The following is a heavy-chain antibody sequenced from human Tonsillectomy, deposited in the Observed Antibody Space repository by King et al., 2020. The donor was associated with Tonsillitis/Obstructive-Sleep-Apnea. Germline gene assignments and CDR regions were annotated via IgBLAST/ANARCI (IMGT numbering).Heavy chain of an antibody. V-gene: IGHV1-18*04. J-gene: IGHJ6*03. Sequence: QLVQSGVEVSKHGASVKLSFKASGYTFRNYGITWVRQAPRQGLEWMGWISHYNNNRYYGQKFQGRVTMTIDGSTGTVYIDLRSLTSDDPAVYYCASTPAASIGLVYRNYYYYMDVWGKGTTFTVSS. CDR1: GYTFRNYG. CDR3: ASTPAASIGLVYRNYYYYMDV. CDR2: ISHYNNNR. D-gene: IGHD3/OR15-3a*01.